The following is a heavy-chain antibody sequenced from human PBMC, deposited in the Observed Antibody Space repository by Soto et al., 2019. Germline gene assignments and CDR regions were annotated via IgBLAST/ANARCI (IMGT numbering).Heavy chain of an antibody. J-gene: IGHJ3*02. Sequence: GGSLRLSCAASGFTFSSYAMSWVRQAPGKGLEWVSSVNYSGDNTYNAESVKGRFTISRDNSKNTLYLQMNSLRAEDTAVYYCAKVPRQWLAPNDAFDIWGQGTMVTVSS. D-gene: IGHD6-19*01. CDR2: VNYSGDNT. CDR3: AKVPRQWLAPNDAFDI. CDR1: GFTFSSYA. V-gene: IGHV3-23*01.